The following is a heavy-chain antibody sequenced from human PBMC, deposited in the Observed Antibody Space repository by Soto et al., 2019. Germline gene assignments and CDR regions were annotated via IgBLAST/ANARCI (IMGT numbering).Heavy chain of an antibody. V-gene: IGHV4-34*01. CDR1: GGSFSGYY. CDR2: INHSGST. CDR3: ASIVHCSSTSCRDDVFDI. Sequence: SETLSLTCAVYGGSFSGYYWSWIRQPPGKGLEWIGEINHSGSTNYNPSLKSRVTISVDTSKNQFSLKLSSVTAADTAVYYCASIVHCSSTSCRDDVFDIWGQGTMVTVSS. J-gene: IGHJ3*02. D-gene: IGHD2-2*01.